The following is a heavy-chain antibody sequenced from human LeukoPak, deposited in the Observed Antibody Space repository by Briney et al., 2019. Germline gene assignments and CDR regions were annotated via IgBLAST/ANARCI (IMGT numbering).Heavy chain of an antibody. V-gene: IGHV3-15*01. CDR3: TTDPYDCSGGSCYYYGMDV. CDR1: GFTFSNAW. CDR2: IKSKTDGGTT. Sequence: GGSLRLSCAASGFTFSNAWMSWVRQAPGKGLEWVGRIKSKTDGGTTDYAAPVKGRFTIPRDDSKNTLYLQMNSLKTGDTAVYYCTTDPYDCSGGSCYYYGMDVWGQGTTVTVSS. D-gene: IGHD2-15*01. J-gene: IGHJ6*02.